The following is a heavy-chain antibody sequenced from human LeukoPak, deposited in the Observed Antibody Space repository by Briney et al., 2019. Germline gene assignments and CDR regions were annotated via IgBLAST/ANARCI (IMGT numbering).Heavy chain of an antibody. J-gene: IGHJ4*02. CDR3: AKAQPHYDFWSGYYFVY. CDR2: ISGSGGST. Sequence: GRSLRLSCAASGFTFSSYAMSWVRQAPGKGLEWVSAISGSGGSTYYADSVKGRFTISRGNSKNTLYLQMNSLRAEDTAVYYCAKAQPHYDFWSGYYFVYWGQGTLVTVSS. V-gene: IGHV3-23*01. D-gene: IGHD3-3*01. CDR1: GFTFSSYA.